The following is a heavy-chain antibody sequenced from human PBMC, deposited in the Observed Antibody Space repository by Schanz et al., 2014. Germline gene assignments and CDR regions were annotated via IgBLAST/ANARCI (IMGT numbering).Heavy chain of an antibody. CDR1: GFTFSDYW. CDR3: ARLGNWNDGLAY. J-gene: IGHJ4*02. Sequence: VQLVESGGDLVKPGGSLRLSCEASGFTFSDYWMTWVRQPPGKGLEWVANIKQDGSEQYYVESLKGRFTVSRDNAKSSLYLQINSLRAEDTAVYYCARLGNWNDGLAYWGQGTLVTVSS. CDR2: IKQDGSEQ. D-gene: IGHD1-1*01. V-gene: IGHV3-7*01.